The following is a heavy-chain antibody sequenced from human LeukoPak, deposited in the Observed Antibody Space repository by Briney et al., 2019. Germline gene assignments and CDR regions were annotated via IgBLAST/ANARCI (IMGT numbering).Heavy chain of an antibody. CDR2: IYYSGST. CDR1: GGSISSYY. J-gene: IGHJ2*01. V-gene: IGHV4-59*01. CDR3: ARDRAPPTSWYFDV. D-gene: IGHD3-10*01. Sequence: SETLSLTCTVSGGSISSYYWSWIRQPPGKGLEWIGYIYYSGSTNYNPSLKSRVTISVDTSKNQFSLKLSSVTAADTAVYYCARDRAPPTSWYFDVWGRGTLVTVSS.